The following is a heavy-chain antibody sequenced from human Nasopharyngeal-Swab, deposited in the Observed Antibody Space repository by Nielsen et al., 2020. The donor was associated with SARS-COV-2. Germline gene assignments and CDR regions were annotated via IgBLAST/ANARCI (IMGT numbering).Heavy chain of an antibody. CDR2: IYYSGST. Sequence: GSLRLSCTVSGGSISSSSYYWGWIRQPPGKGLEWIGSIYYSGSTNYNPSLKSRVTISVDTSKNQFSLKLSSVTAADTAVYYCARDDRATDAFDIWGQGTMVTVSS. D-gene: IGHD5-18*01. CDR3: ARDDRATDAFDI. V-gene: IGHV4-39*07. CDR1: GGSISSSSYY. J-gene: IGHJ3*02.